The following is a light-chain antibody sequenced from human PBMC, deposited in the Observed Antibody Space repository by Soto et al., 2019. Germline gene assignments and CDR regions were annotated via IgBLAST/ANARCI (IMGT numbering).Light chain of an antibody. J-gene: IGKJ3*01. CDR3: QQYYSTPFT. Sequence: DIVMTQSPDSLAVSLGERATINCKTSQSVLYSSNNKNYLAWYQQKPGQPPKLLIYWASTRESGVPDRFSGSRPWADFTLTIRRLQAEDVAIYYCQQYYSTPFTFGPGTKVDIK. CDR1: QSVLYSSNNKNY. V-gene: IGKV4-1*01. CDR2: WAS.